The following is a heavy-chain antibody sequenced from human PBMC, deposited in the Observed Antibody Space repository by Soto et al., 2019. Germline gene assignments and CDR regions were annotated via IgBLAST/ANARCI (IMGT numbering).Heavy chain of an antibody. J-gene: IGHJ4*02. CDR3: AHTWGLPFDY. V-gene: IGHV2-5*01. Sequence: QITLKESGPPLVEPTHTLTLTCTYSGFSLRTTGVGVGWIRQPPGKALEWLGIIYWNDDKRYSTSLKNRFTLTSDISKSQVVLTMTNMDPVDTATYYCAHTWGLPFDYWGQGTLVIVSS. CDR1: GFSLRTTGVG. D-gene: IGHD3-16*01. CDR2: IYWNDDK.